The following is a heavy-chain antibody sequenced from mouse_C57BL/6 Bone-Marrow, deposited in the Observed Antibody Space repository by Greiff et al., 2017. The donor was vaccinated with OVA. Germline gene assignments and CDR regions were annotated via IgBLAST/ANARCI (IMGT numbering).Heavy chain of an antibody. Sequence: VQGVESGPGLVQPSQSLSITCTVSGFSLTSYGVHWVRQSPGKGLEWLGVIWRGGSTDYNAAFMSRLSITKDNSKSQVFFKMNSLQADDTAIYYCAKKIDYYGSSSPYYAMDYWGQGTSVTVSS. V-gene: IGHV2-5*01. CDR2: IWRGGST. D-gene: IGHD1-1*01. CDR1: GFSLTSYG. J-gene: IGHJ4*01. CDR3: AKKIDYYGSSSPYYAMDY.